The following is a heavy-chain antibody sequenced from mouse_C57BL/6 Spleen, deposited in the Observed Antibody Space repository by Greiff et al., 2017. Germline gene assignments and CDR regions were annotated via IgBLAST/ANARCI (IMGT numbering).Heavy chain of an antibody. CDR2: ISSGSSTI. Sequence: EVKLQESGGGLVKPGGSLKLSCAASGFTFSDYGMHWVRQAPEKGLEWVAYISSGSSTIYYADTVKGRFTISRDNAKNTLFLQMTSLRSEDTAMYYCARQWSSGYDYWGQGTTLTVSS. CDR3: ARQWSSGYDY. V-gene: IGHV5-17*01. CDR1: GFTFSDYG. D-gene: IGHD3-2*02. J-gene: IGHJ2*01.